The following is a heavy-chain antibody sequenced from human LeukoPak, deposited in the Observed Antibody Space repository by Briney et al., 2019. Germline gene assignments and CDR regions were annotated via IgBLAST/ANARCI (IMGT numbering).Heavy chain of an antibody. Sequence: PGGSLRLSCAASGFTFNNYAMHWVRQAPGKGPEWVASISYDGTNKYYADSVKGRFTISRDNSKNTLCVQMDSLRAEDTAVYYCAKRLGAAGTSTYGMDVWGQGTTVTVSS. V-gene: IGHV3-30*18. D-gene: IGHD6-13*01. CDR1: GFTFNNYA. CDR2: ISYDGTNK. CDR3: AKRLGAAGTSTYGMDV. J-gene: IGHJ6*02.